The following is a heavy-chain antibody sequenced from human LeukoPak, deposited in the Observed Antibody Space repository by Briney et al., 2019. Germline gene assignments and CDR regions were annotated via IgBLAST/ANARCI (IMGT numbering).Heavy chain of an antibody. CDR2: IIPILGIA. CDR1: GGTFSSYA. CDR3: ARDPVEMATLNLDY. D-gene: IGHD5-24*01. J-gene: IGHJ4*02. Sequence: SVKVSCKASGGTFSSYAISWVRQAPGQGLEWMGRIIPILGIANYAQKFQGRVTTTADKSTSTAYMELSSLRSEDTAVYYCARDPVEMATLNLDYWGQGTLVTVSS. V-gene: IGHV1-69*04.